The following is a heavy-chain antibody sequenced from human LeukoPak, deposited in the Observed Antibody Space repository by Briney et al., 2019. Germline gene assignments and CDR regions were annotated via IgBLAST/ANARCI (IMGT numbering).Heavy chain of an antibody. CDR2: ISSSGSTI. V-gene: IGHV3-11*01. Sequence: GGSLRLSRAASGFTFSDYYMSWIRQAPGKGLEWVSYISSSGSTIYYADSVKGRFTISRDNAKNSLYLQMNSLRAEDTAVYYCARFQWVAGTPGNAFDIWGQGTMVTVSS. J-gene: IGHJ3*02. CDR3: ARFQWVAGTPGNAFDI. D-gene: IGHD6-19*01. CDR1: GFTFSDYY.